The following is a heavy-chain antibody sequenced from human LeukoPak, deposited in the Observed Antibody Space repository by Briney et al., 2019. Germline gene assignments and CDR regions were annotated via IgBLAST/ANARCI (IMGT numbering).Heavy chain of an antibody. CDR3: TRYDSSGYYFDY. D-gene: IGHD3-22*01. Sequence: SQTLSLTCALSGDSVSSNSAAWNWIRQSPSRGLEWLGRTYYRSKWFNDYAVSVKSRITINPDTSKNQFSLHLNSVTPEDTAVYYCTRYDSSGYYFDYWGQGTLVTVSS. J-gene: IGHJ4*02. V-gene: IGHV6-1*01. CDR1: GDSVSSNSAA. CDR2: TYYRSKWFN.